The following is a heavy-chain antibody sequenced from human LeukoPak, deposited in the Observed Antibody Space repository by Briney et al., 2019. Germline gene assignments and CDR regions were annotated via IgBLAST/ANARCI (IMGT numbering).Heavy chain of an antibody. CDR1: GGSVSSGSYY. CDR2: IYYSGST. Sequence: SQTLSLTCTVSGGSVSSGSYYWSWIRQPPGKGLEWVGYIYYSGSTNYKPSLKSRVTISVDTSKNQFSLKLISVTAADTAVYYCARDPVCVAFDIWGQRTMVTVSS. V-gene: IGHV4-61*01. J-gene: IGHJ3*02. D-gene: IGHD2-8*01. CDR3: ARDPVCVAFDI.